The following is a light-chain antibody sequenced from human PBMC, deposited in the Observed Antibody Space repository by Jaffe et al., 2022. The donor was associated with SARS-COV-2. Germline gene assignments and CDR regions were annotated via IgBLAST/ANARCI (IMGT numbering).Light chain of an antibody. V-gene: IGKV3-11*01. J-gene: IGKJ2*02. CDR3: QHRSTWPPMCT. CDR1: QSVRTY. CDR2: DAS. Sequence: EIVLTQSPASLSLSPGEGATLSCRASQSVRTYLAWFQQKPGQAPRLLIYDASNRATGIPARFSGSGSGTDFTLTISSLEPEDFAVYYCQHRSTWPPMCTFGQGTKLEIK.